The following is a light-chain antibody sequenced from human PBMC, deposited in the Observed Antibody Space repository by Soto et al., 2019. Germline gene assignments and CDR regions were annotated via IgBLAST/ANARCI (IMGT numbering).Light chain of an antibody. V-gene: IGLV2-23*02. CDR2: EAS. CDR3: CSFAGGATFV. CDR1: SNDIGGYNL. J-gene: IGLJ2*01. Sequence: QSALTQPASVSGSPGQSITISCTGTSNDIGGYNLVSWYQQHPGKAPKLIIYEASERPSGVSDRFSGSRSGNTASLTISTLQAEDEADYSCCSFAGGATFVFGGETKVTVL.